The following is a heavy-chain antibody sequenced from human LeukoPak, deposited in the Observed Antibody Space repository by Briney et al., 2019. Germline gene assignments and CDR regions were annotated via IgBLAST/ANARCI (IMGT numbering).Heavy chain of an antibody. CDR1: GGSISTTGYY. J-gene: IGHJ4*01. V-gene: IGHV4-39*01. CDR2: IYYSGST. D-gene: IGHD6-13*01. Sequence: SETLSLTCTVSGGSISTTGYYWAWIRQPPGKGLEWIASIYYSGSTYYNSSLKSRVTISVDMSRNQFSLKLSSVTAADTALYYCASDKGYSNNYFDYWGQGTLVTVSS. CDR3: ASDKGYSNNYFDY.